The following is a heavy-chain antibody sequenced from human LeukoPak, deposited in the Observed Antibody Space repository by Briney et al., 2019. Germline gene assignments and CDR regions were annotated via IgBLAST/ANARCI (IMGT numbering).Heavy chain of an antibody. CDR1: GFTVGSNY. D-gene: IGHD3-10*01. CDR3: AKITMVRGGAFDI. V-gene: IGHV3-53*01. CDR2: IYSDGTT. J-gene: IGHJ3*02. Sequence: PGGSLRLSCAASGFTVGSNYMSWVRQAPGKGLEWVSVIYSDGTTYYADSVKGRFTISRDNSKNTLYLQMNSLRAEDTAVYYCAKITMVRGGAFDIWGQGTMVTVSS.